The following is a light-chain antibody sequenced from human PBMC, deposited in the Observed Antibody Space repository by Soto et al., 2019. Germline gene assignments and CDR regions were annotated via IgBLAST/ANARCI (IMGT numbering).Light chain of an antibody. CDR3: QSYDSSLSGYV. Sequence: QSVLTQPPSVSGAPGQTVTLSCTGSSSNIGAGYDVHWYQQLPGTAPKLPIYGNSNRPSGVTDRFSGSKSGNSASLAITGLQAEDEADYYCQSYDSSLSGYVFGTGTKLTVL. J-gene: IGLJ1*01. V-gene: IGLV1-40*01. CDR2: GNS. CDR1: SSNIGAGYD.